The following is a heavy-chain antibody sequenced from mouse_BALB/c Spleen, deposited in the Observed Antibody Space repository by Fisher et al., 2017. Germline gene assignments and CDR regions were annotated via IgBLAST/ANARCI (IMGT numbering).Heavy chain of an antibody. CDR3: ARWITTVVAKDWYFDV. V-gene: IGHV1-77*01. D-gene: IGHD1-1*01. J-gene: IGHJ1*01. Sequence: KFKGKATLTTDKSSSTAYMQLSRLTSEDSAVYFCARWITTVVAKDWYFDVWGAGTTVTVSS.